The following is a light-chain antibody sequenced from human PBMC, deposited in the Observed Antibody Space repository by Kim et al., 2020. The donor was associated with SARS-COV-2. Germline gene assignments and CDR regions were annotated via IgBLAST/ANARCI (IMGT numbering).Light chain of an antibody. V-gene: IGKV4-1*01. CDR2: WAS. J-gene: IGKJ1*01. Sequence: DIVMTQSPDSLAVSLGERATINCKYSQSVLYSSNNKDYLAWYQQKPGQPPKLLIYWASTRESGVPDRFSGSGSGTDFTLTISGLQAEDVAVYYCQQYHSVPRTFGQGTKVDIK. CDR1: QSVLYSSNNKDY. CDR3: QQYHSVPRT.